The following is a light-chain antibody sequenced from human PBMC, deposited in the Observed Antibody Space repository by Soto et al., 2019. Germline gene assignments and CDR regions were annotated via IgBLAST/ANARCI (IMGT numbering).Light chain of an antibody. CDR2: GAS. J-gene: IGKJ4*02. V-gene: IGKV3-20*01. CDR1: QSVSSSY. Sequence: EIVLTQSPGTLSLSPGERATLSCRASQSVSSSYLAWYQKKPGQAPRLLIYGASSRATGIPDRFSRSGSGPDFTLTISRLEPEDFAVYYCQQYGSSPKTFGGGTKVEI. CDR3: QQYGSSPKT.